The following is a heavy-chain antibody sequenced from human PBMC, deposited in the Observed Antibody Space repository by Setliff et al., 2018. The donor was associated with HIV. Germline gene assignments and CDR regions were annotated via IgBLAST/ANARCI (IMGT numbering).Heavy chain of an antibody. V-gene: IGHV1-18*01. Sequence: ASVKVSCKASGYTFTSHGINWVRQAPGQGLEWMGWISAYNGNTKYAQKLQGRVTLTTDTSTTTAYMELTSLRSDDTAVYYCARDRRVAMADGTDFWGRGTLVTVSS. D-gene: IGHD6-19*01. CDR1: GYTFTSHG. J-gene: IGHJ4*02. CDR2: ISAYNGNT. CDR3: ARDRRVAMADGTDF.